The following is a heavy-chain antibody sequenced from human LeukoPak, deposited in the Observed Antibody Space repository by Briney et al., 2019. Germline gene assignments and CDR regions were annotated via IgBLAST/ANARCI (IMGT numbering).Heavy chain of an antibody. D-gene: IGHD3-22*01. V-gene: IGHV3-53*01. CDR1: GFTFSSYG. Sequence: GGSLRLSCAASGFTFSSYGMHWVRQAPGKGLECVSVIYSGGSTYYADSVKGRFTISRDNSKNTLYLQMNSLRAEDTAVYYCATPGYYDSSGYSFDYWGQGTLVTVSS. CDR3: ATPGYYDSSGYSFDY. CDR2: IYSGGST. J-gene: IGHJ4*02.